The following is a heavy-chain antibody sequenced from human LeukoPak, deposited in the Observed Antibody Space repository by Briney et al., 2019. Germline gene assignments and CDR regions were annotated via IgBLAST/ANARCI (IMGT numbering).Heavy chain of an antibody. J-gene: IGHJ5*02. CDR3: ARVAAAGFAYDKFDP. CDR1: GYTFTSYY. Sequence: ASVKVSCKASGYTFTSYYMHWVQQAPGQGLEWMGIINPSGASTNYAQKFQGRVNMTRDTSTNTVYMELGSLRSEDTAVYYCARVAAAGFAYDKFDPWGQGTLVTVSS. D-gene: IGHD6-13*01. CDR2: INPSGAST. V-gene: IGHV1-46*01.